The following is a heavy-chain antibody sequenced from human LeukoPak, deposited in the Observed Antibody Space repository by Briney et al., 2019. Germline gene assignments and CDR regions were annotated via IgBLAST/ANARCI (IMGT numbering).Heavy chain of an antibody. D-gene: IGHD1-26*01. CDR1: GFTFSTYN. CDR3: ARDYSGSSLDY. CDR2: ISSSYSTI. V-gene: IGHV3-48*01. J-gene: IGHJ4*02. Sequence: GGSLRLSCAGSGFTFSTYNMNWVRQAPGKGLEWVSYISSSYSTIYYADSVKGRFTVSRDNAKNSLFLQMNSLRAEDTAVYYCARDYSGSSLDYWGQGTLVTVSS.